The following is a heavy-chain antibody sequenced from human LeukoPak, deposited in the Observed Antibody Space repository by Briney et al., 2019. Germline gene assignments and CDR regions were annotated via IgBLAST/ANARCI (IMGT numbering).Heavy chain of an antibody. J-gene: IGHJ4*02. CDR2: INPNSGGT. D-gene: IGHD3-22*01. CDR3: ARSFPITMIVVPFDY. Sequence: VASVKVSCKASGYTFTSYGISWVRQAPGQWLEWMGWINPNSGGTNYAQKFQGRVTMTRDTSISTAYMELSRLRSDDTAVYYCARSFPITMIVVPFDYWGQGTLVTVSS. CDR1: GYTFTSYG. V-gene: IGHV1-2*02.